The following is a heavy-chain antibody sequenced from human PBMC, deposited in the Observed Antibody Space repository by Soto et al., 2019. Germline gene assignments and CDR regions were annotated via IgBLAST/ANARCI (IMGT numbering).Heavy chain of an antibody. CDR1: GYSFTSYW. V-gene: IGHV5-51*01. CDR2: IYPGDSDT. D-gene: IGHD6-19*01. CDR3: ARLGIAVAGTFWLDP. J-gene: IGHJ5*02. Sequence: GESLKISCKGSGYSFTSYWIGWVRQMPGKGLEWMGIIYPGDSDTRYSPSFQGQVTISADKSISTAYLQWSSLKASDTAMYYCARLGIAVAGTFWLDPWGQGTLVTVSS.